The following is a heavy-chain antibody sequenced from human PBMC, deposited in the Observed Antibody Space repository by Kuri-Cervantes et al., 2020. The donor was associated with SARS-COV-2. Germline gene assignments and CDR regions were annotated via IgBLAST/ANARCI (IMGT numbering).Heavy chain of an antibody. CDR1: GFTFSSYA. CDR2: ISYDGSNK. J-gene: IGHJ4*02. CDR3: ARDSSGVEMATS. D-gene: IGHD5-24*01. V-gene: IGHV3-30-3*01. Sequence: GESLKISCAASGFTFSSYAMHWVRQAPGKGLEWVAVISYDGSNKYYADSVKGRFTISRDNSKNTLYLQMNSLRAEDTAVYYCARDSSGVEMATSWGQGTLVTVSS.